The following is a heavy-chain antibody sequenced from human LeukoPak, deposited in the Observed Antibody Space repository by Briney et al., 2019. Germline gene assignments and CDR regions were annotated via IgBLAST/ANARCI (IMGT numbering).Heavy chain of an antibody. CDR3: ARVAVTTLDAFDI. V-gene: IGHV4-59*01. J-gene: IGHJ3*02. CDR2: IYYSGST. D-gene: IGHD5-18*01. CDR1: GGSISSYY. Sequence: SETLSLTCTVSGGSISSYYWSWIRQPPGKGLEWIGYIYYSGSTNYNPSLKSRVTISVDTSKNQFSLKLSSVTAADTAVYYCARVAVTTLDAFDIWGQGTMVTVSS.